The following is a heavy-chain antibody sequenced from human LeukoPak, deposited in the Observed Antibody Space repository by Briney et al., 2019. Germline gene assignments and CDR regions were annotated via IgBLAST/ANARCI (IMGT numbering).Heavy chain of an antibody. Sequence: GGSLRLSRAASGFTFSSYGMHWVRQAPGKGLEWVAVIWYDGSNKYYADSVKGRFTISRDNSKNTLYLQMNSLRAEDTAVYYCARGHWVANYYDSSGYDYWGQGTLVTVSS. J-gene: IGHJ4*02. CDR3: ARGHWVANYYDSSGYDY. CDR1: GFTFSSYG. D-gene: IGHD3-22*01. CDR2: IWYDGSNK. V-gene: IGHV3-33*01.